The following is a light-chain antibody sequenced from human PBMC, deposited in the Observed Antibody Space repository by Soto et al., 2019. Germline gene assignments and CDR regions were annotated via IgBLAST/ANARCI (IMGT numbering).Light chain of an antibody. V-gene: IGLV2-23*01. CDR3: CSYAGDRTLI. Sequence: QSVLTQPASVSGSPGQSITISCTGTSSDVGTYELVSWYQHHPGRAPKLLIYQATQRPSGVSDRFSGSKSGNTASLTISGLEAEEEAIYYCCSYAGDRTLIFGGGTKLTVL. CDR2: QAT. J-gene: IGLJ2*01. CDR1: SSDVGTYEL.